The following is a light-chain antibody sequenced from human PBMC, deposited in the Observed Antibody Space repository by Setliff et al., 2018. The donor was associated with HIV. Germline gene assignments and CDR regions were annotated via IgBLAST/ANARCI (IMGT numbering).Light chain of an antibody. Sequence: QSALAQPRSVSGSPGQSVTLSCTGSSSDVGAYNYVSWYQQYPGKAPKLIIYDVSKRPLGVPDRFSGSKSGDTASLTISGLQSEDEADYYCCSYAGTYTYIFGSGTKVTVL. CDR1: SSDVGAYNY. V-gene: IGLV2-11*01. CDR2: DVS. J-gene: IGLJ1*01. CDR3: CSYAGTYTYI.